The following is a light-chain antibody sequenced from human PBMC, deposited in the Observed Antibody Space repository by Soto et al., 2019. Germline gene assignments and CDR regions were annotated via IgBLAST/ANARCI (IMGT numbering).Light chain of an antibody. J-gene: IGLJ1*01. Sequence: QSALTQPASVSGSPGQSITISCTGTSSDVGGYNYVSWYQQHPGKAPKLMIYDVSNRPSGVSNRFSGSKSGNTASLTISGFQAEDEADYYCSSYTSSSTLIVFGTVTKLTVL. V-gene: IGLV2-14*01. CDR2: DVS. CDR1: SSDVGGYNY. CDR3: SSYTSSSTLIV.